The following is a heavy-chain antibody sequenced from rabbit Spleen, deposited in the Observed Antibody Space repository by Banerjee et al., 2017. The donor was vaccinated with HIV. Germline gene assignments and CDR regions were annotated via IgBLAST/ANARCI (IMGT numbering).Heavy chain of an antibody. V-gene: IGHV1S45*01. CDR2: IYTGSGSA. CDR1: GFDLSSYV. J-gene: IGHJ4*01. D-gene: IGHD1-1*01. CDR3: ARRDGGYDM. Sequence: QELLVESGGGLVKPGASLTLTCKASGFDLSSYVMSWVRQAPGKGLEWIGCIYTGSGSAYYASWAKGRFTISKTSSTTMTLRMTSLTAADTATYFCARRDGGYDMWGPGTLVTVS.